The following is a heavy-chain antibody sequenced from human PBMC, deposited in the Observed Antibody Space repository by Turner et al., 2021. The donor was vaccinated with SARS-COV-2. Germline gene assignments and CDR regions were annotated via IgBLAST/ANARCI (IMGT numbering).Heavy chain of an antibody. V-gene: IGHV4-34*01. CDR1: GGSFSGYY. CDR3: ARVNYGGVTVRDYYSYYGMDV. D-gene: IGHD2-21*02. CDR2: ISHSGST. J-gene: IGHJ6*02. Sequence: QVQLQQWGAGLLKPSETLSLPCAAYGGSFSGYYWSLIRQSPGKGLEWIGEISHSGSTTYNTYLKSRVTLSVDRSKIQFSLRLSSVTAADTAVYYCARVNYGGVTVRDYYSYYGMDVWGQGTTVTVS.